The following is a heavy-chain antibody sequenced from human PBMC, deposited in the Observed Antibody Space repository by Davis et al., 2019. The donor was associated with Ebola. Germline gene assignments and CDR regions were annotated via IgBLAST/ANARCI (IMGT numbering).Heavy chain of an antibody. V-gene: IGHV1-8*02. Sequence: ASVKVSCKSSGGTFNSDAISWVRQAPGQGLEWMGWMNPNSGNTGYAQKFQGRVTMTRENSMSTAYMELRSLRSEDTAVYFCARGGVAYSDLDYWGQGTLVAVSS. CDR3: ARGGVAYSDLDY. D-gene: IGHD2-21*01. CDR1: GGTFNSDA. J-gene: IGHJ4*02. CDR2: MNPNSGNT.